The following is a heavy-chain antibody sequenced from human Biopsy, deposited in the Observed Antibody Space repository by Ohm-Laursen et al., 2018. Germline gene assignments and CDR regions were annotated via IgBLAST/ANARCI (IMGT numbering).Heavy chain of an antibody. CDR1: SGSIRTGDYY. V-gene: IGHV4-31*03. CDR3: ARLGSGDYFPTFFDF. CDR2: IYYTGNT. J-gene: IGHJ4*02. D-gene: IGHD5-12*01. Sequence: SQTLFLTCTVSSGSIRTGDYYWTWIRQHPGKGLEWIGSIYYTGNTNYNPSLQSRLSMSVDTSKNQFSLKLSSVTAADTAVYYCARLGSGDYFPTFFDFWGQGALVTVSS.